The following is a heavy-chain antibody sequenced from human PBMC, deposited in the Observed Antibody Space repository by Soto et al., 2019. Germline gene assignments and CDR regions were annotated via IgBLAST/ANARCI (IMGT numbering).Heavy chain of an antibody. CDR3: ARALSNMIRAYN. V-gene: IGHV3-21*02. CDR1: GFTFSSHN. CDR2: IGTSDSSI. J-gene: IGHJ4*02. Sequence: EVQLVESGGGLVKPGGSLRLSCAASGFTFSSHNIYWFRQPPGKGLAWVSSIGTSDSSIYYADSVRGRFTISKDNAKNSVYLQMDSLRAEDTAIYRCARALSNMIRAYNWGQGTLVTVSS. D-gene: IGHD3-10*01.